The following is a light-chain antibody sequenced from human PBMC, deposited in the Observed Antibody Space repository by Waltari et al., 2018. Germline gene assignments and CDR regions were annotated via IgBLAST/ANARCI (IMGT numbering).Light chain of an antibody. J-gene: IGLJ3*02. CDR2: GQN. Sequence: SSELTQDPAVSVGLGQTVRITCQGDGLKSYYANWHHQNPGRAPILLVFGQNHRPSGIPDRFSGSTSGDTASLTITGARAEDDADYYCSCRENTGFHWVFGGGTKLTVL. V-gene: IGLV3-19*01. CDR1: GLKSYY. CDR3: SCRENTGFHWV.